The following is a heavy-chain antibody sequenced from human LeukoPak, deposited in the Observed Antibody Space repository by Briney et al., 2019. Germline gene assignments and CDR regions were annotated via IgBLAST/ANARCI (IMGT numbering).Heavy chain of an antibody. Sequence: GASVKVSCKASGYTFTINHIDWVRQAPGQGLEWMGVINPSGDSTTYAQNFQGRATMTRDTSTSTVYMELRSLRSEDTAIYYCAKLATSDTGETYWGQGTLVTVSS. J-gene: IGHJ4*02. D-gene: IGHD3-16*01. CDR2: INPSGDST. V-gene: IGHV1-46*01. CDR3: AKLATSDTGETY. CDR1: GYTFTINH.